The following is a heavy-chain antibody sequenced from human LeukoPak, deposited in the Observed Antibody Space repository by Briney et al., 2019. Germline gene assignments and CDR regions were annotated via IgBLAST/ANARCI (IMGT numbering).Heavy chain of an antibody. J-gene: IGHJ6*03. CDR1: GGSISSSSYY. CDR2: IYYSGST. D-gene: IGHD5-12*01. CDR3: AGCRSGKALGLRFSHYYYMDV. Sequence: PSETLSLTCTVSGGSISSSSYYWGWIRQPPGKGLEWIGSIYYSGSTYYNPSLKSRVTIYVDTSKNQFSLKLSSVTAADTAVYYCAGCRSGKALGLRFSHYYYMDVWGKGTTVTVSS. V-gene: IGHV4-39*01.